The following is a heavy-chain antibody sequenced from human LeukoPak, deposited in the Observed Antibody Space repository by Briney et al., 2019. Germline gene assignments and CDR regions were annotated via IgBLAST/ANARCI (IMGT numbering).Heavy chain of an antibody. CDR2: INHSGST. V-gene: IGHV4-34*01. D-gene: IGHD4-17*01. Sequence: SETLSLTCAVYGGSFSGYYWSWIRQPPGKGLEWIGEINHSGSTNYNPSLKSRVTISVDTSKNQFSLKLSSVIAADTAVYYCARATYDYGDFPYAFDIWGQGTMVTVSS. CDR1: GGSFSGYY. J-gene: IGHJ3*02. CDR3: ARATYDYGDFPYAFDI.